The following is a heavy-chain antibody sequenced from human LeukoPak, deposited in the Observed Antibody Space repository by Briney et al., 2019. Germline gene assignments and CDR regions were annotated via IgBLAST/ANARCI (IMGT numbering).Heavy chain of an antibody. CDR1: GYSISSGFY. Sequence: PSETLSLTCTVSGYSISSGFYWGWIRQPPGKGLEWIGTIHHSGSTYYHPSLKSRVTISVDTSKNQFSLKLSSVTAADTAVYYCAREVIAAAGTDGMDVWGQGTTVTVSS. CDR2: IHHSGST. V-gene: IGHV4-38-2*02. D-gene: IGHD6-13*01. J-gene: IGHJ6*02. CDR3: AREVIAAAGTDGMDV.